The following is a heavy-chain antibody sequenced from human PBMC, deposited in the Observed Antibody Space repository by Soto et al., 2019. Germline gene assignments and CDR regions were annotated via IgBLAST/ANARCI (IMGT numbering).Heavy chain of an antibody. Sequence: QVQLVESGGGVVQPGTSLRLSCVGSGFTFRSYVIHWVRQAPGKGLEWVALTSYDGSNKYYDDSVKGRFTISRDNSRNTVDLQMDRLIREDTALYYCARWGPTGGLDVWGQGPLVSVSS. D-gene: IGHD3-16*01. V-gene: IGHV3-30*19. CDR1: GFTFRSYV. J-gene: IGHJ4*02. CDR3: ARWGPTGGLDV. CDR2: TSYDGSNK.